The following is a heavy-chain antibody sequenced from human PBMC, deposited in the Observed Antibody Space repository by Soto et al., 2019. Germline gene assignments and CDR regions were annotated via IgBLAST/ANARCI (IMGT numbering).Heavy chain of an antibody. CDR3: ARDNHSIAAAGTGGYYYYGMDV. D-gene: IGHD6-13*01. CDR2: ISAYNGNT. V-gene: IGHV1-18*04. J-gene: IGHJ6*02. CDR1: GYTFASYG. Sequence: ASVKVSCKXSGYTFASYGISWVRQAPGQGLEWMGWISAYNGNTNYAQKLQGRVTMTTDTSTSTAYMELRSLRSDDTAVYYCARDNHSIAAAGTGGYYYYGMDVWGQGTTVTVSS.